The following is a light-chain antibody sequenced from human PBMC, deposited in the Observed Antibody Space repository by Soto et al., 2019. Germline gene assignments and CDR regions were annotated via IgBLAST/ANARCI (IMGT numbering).Light chain of an antibody. J-gene: IGKJ2*01. CDR3: QQYDSSPYT. Sequence: EIVLTQSPGTLSLSPGEGATLSCRASQSVSSSYIAWYQQRPGQTPSLLIYGASTRATGIPDRFSGSGSGTHFTLSISRLEPEDFAVYYCQQYDSSPYTFGQGTKLEIK. CDR1: QSVSSSY. V-gene: IGKV3-20*01. CDR2: GAS.